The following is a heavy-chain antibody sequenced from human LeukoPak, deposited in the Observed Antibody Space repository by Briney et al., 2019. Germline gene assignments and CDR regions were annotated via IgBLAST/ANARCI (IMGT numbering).Heavy chain of an antibody. CDR1: GYTFTGYY. CDR3: ARHDGRQLGTDY. Sequence: ASVKVSCKASGYTFTGYYMHWVRQAPGQGLEWMGWINPNSGGTNYAQKFQGRVTMTRDTSISTAYMELSRLRSDDTAMYYCARHDGRQLGTDYWGQGTLVTVSS. J-gene: IGHJ4*02. CDR2: INPNSGGT. D-gene: IGHD6-13*01. V-gene: IGHV1-2*02.